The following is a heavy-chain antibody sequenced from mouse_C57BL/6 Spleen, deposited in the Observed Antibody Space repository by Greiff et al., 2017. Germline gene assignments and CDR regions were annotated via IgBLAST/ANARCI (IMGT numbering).Heavy chain of an antibody. D-gene: IGHD1-1*01. CDR3: ARVYYVPLYFDY. Sequence: VQLKESGPGLVKPSQSLSLTCSVTGYSITSGYYWNWIRQFPGNKLEWMGYISYDGSNNYNPSLKNRISITRAPSKNQFFLKLNSVTTEDTATXYCARVYYVPLYFDYWGQGTTLTVSS. V-gene: IGHV3-6*01. CDR1: GYSITSGYY. J-gene: IGHJ2*01. CDR2: ISYDGSN.